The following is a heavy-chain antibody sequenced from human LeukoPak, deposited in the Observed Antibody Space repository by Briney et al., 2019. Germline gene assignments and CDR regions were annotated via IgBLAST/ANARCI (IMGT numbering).Heavy chain of an antibody. Sequence: PGGSLRLSCAASGFTFSSYGMHWVRQAPGKGLEWVAFIRYDGSNKYYADSVKGRFTISRDNSKNTLYLQMNSLRAEDTAVYYCAKDRRYYYYMDVWGKGTTVTISS. CDR3: AKDRRYYYYMDV. CDR2: IRYDGSNK. CDR1: GFTFSSYG. J-gene: IGHJ6*03. V-gene: IGHV3-30*02.